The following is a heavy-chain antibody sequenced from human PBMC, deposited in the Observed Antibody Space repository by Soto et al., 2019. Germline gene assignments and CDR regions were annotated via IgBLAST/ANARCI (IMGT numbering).Heavy chain of an antibody. CDR3: ARDPGGVGGX. CDR2: ISDST. D-gene: IGHD3-16*01. Sequence: GSLRLSCAASGFTFSIYSMSWVRQAPGKGLEWVSSISDSTYYADSVKGRFTISRENSKNTLYLQMNSLRAEDTAVYYCARDPGGVGGXWGQATLVTVSX. CDR1: GFTFSIYS. V-gene: IGHV3-23*01. J-gene: IGHJ4*02.